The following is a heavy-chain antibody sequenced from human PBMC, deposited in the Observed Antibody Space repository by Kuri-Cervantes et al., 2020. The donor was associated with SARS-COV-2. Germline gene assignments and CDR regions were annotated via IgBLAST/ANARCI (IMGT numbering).Heavy chain of an antibody. CDR1: GFTFSSYG. CDR3: ARDFPEYQLPFDTHADY. D-gene: IGHD2-2*01. CDR2: IRYDGSNK. J-gene: IGHJ4*02. Sequence: GGSLRPSCAASGFTFSSYGMHWVRQAPGKGLEWVAFIRYDGSNKCYADSVKGRFTISRDNSKNTLYLQMNSLRAEDTAVYYCARDFPEYQLPFDTHADYWGQGTLVTVSS. V-gene: IGHV3-30*02.